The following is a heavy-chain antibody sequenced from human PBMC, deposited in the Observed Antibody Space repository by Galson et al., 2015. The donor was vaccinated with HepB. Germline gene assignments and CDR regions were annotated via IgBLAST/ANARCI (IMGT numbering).Heavy chain of an antibody. CDR2: ISYDGSNT. Sequence: SLRLSCAASGFTFSTYAMHWVRQAPGKGLEWVALISYDGSNTYYTDSVKGRFTISRDNSKDTLHLQVDSLRPEDTAVYYCVRDYFDQRTFRLGSGSFYYWGQGALVTVSS. J-gene: IGHJ4*02. V-gene: IGHV3-30*04. CDR3: VRDYFDQRTFRLGSGSFYY. CDR1: GFTFSTYA. D-gene: IGHD3-10*01.